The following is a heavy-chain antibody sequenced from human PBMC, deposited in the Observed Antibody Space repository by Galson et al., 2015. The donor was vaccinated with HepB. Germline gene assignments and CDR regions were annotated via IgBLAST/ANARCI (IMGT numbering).Heavy chain of an antibody. V-gene: IGHV4-59*01. CDR1: GGSISSYY. D-gene: IGHD3-10*01. CDR2: IYYSGST. Sequence: ETLSLTCTVSGGSISSYYWSWIRQPPGKGLEWIGYIYYSGSTNYNPSLKSRVTISVDTSKNQFSLKLSSVTAADTAVYYCARYSPPVGVRGVIPKEKYYFDYWGQGTLVTVSS. J-gene: IGHJ4*02. CDR3: ARYSPPVGVRGVIPKEKYYFDY.